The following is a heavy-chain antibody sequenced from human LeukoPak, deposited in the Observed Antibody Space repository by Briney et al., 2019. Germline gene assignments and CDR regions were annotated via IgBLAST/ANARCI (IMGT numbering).Heavy chain of an antibody. CDR1: GFTFSSYS. D-gene: IGHD2-2*01. CDR3: ARDLCSSTSCYVGVRFDP. Sequence: GGSLRLSCVASGFTFSSYSMSWVRQAPGKGLEWVANIKQDGSEKYYVDSVKGRFTISRDNAKNSLYLQMNSLRAEDTAVYYCARDLCSSTSCYVGVRFDPWGQGTLVTVSS. CDR2: IKQDGSEK. V-gene: IGHV3-7*01. J-gene: IGHJ5*02.